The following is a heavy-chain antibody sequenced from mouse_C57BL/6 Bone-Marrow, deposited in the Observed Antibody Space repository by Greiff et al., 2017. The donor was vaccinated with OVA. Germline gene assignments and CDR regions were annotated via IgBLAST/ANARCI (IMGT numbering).Heavy chain of an antibody. CDR1: GFSLTSYG. CDR3: AKVGFYYGSLYAMDY. D-gene: IGHD1-1*01. CDR2: IWRGGST. V-gene: IGHV2-5*01. J-gene: IGHJ4*01. Sequence: QVQLKQSGPGLVQPSQSLSITCTVSGFSLTSYGVHWVRQSPGKGLEWLGVIWRGGSTDYNAAFMSRLSITKDNSKSQVFFKMNSLQADDTAIYYCAKVGFYYGSLYAMDYWGQGTSVTVSS.